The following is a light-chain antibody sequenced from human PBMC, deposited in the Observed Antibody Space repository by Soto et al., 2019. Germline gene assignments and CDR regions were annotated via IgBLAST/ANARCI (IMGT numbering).Light chain of an antibody. Sequence: DIQMTQSPSSLSASVGDRVTITCQASQDISNYLNWYQQKPGKAPKLLNYDASNLETGDPSRFSGSGSGTDFTFTISSLQPEDIATYYCQQYDNLPLTFGGGTKV. CDR1: QDISNY. V-gene: IGKV1-33*01. J-gene: IGKJ4*01. CDR2: DAS. CDR3: QQYDNLPLT.